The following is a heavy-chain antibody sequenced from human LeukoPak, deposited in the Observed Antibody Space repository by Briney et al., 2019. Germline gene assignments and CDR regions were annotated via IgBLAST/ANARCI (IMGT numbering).Heavy chain of an antibody. Sequence: KPSETLSLTCTVSGYSISSGYYWGWIRQPPGKGLEWIGSIYHSGSTYYNPSLKSRVTISVDTSKNQFSLKLSSVTAADTAVYYCARERGLEDYWGQGTLVTVSS. CDR2: IYHSGST. CDR3: ARERGLEDY. J-gene: IGHJ4*02. CDR1: GYSISSGYY. V-gene: IGHV4-38-2*02. D-gene: IGHD3-10*01.